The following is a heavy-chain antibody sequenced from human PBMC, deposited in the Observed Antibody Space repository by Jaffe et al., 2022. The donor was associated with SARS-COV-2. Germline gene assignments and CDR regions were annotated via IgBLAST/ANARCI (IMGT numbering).Heavy chain of an antibody. CDR2: IIPILGIA. V-gene: IGHV1-69*08. Sequence: QVQLVQSGAEVKKPGSSVKVSCKASGGTFSSYTISWVRQAPGQGLEWMGRIIPILGIANYAQKFQGRVTITADKSTSTAYMELSSLRSEDTAVYYCARDGYSSGWYESGGPQPPAPFDYWGQGTLVTVSS. J-gene: IGHJ4*02. CDR3: ARDGYSSGWYESGGPQPPAPFDY. CDR1: GGTFSSYT. D-gene: IGHD6-19*01.